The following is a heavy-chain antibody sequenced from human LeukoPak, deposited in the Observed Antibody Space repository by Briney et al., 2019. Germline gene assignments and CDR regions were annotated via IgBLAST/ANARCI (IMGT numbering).Heavy chain of an antibody. Sequence: SETLSLTCTVSGGSISSYYWSWIRQPPGKGLEWIGYIYYSGSTNYNPPLKSRVTISVDTSKNQFSLKLSSVTAADTAVYYCARGGYYDFWSGYHDAFDIWGQGTMVTVSS. D-gene: IGHD3-3*01. J-gene: IGHJ3*02. CDR1: GGSISSYY. CDR2: IYYSGST. V-gene: IGHV4-59*01. CDR3: ARGGYYDFWSGYHDAFDI.